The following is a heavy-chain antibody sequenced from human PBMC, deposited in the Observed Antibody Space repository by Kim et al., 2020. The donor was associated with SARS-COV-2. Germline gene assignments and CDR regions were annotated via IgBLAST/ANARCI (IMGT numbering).Heavy chain of an antibody. J-gene: IGHJ6*02. CDR2: INHSGST. Sequence: SETLSLTCAVYGGSFSGYYWSWIRQPPGKGLEWIGEINHSGSTNYNPSLKSRVTISVDTSKNQFSLKLSSVTGADTAVYYCARWSCSSTSCYYGMDVWGQGTTVTVSS. D-gene: IGHD2-2*01. V-gene: IGHV4-34*01. CDR3: ARWSCSSTSCYYGMDV. CDR1: GGSFSGYY.